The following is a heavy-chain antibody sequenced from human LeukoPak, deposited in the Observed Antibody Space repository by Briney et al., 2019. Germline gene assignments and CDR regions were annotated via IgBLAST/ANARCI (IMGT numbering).Heavy chain of an antibody. V-gene: IGHV1-69*06. CDR2: IIPIFGTA. Sequence: SVKVSCKASGGTFSSYAISWVRQAPGQGLEWMGGIIPIFGTANYAQKFQGRVTITADKSTSTAYMELSSLRSEDTAVYYYARVVPAAYFDYWGQGTLVTVSS. CDR3: ARVVPAAYFDY. CDR1: GGTFSSYA. D-gene: IGHD2-2*01. J-gene: IGHJ4*02.